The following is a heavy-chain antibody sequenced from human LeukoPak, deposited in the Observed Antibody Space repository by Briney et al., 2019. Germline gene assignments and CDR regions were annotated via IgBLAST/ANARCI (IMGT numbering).Heavy chain of an antibody. CDR3: ARSQTRVGVVIGN. V-gene: IGHV3-30-3*01. Sequence: PGRSLRLSCAASGFTFSSYAMHWVRQAPGKGLEWVAVISYDGSNKYYADSVKGRFTISRDNSKNTLYLQMNSLRAEDTAVYYCARSQTRVGVVIGNWGQGTLVTVSS. CDR1: GFTFSSYA. CDR2: ISYDGSNK. J-gene: IGHJ4*02. D-gene: IGHD3-3*01.